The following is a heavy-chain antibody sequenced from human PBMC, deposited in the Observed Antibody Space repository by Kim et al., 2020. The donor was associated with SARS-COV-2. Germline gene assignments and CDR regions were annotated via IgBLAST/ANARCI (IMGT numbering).Heavy chain of an antibody. CDR3: ARGGYCSSISCYFYYYAVDV. CDR1: GFDFDTHS. D-gene: IGHD2-2*01. CDR2: ICGTRSYM. Sequence: GGSLRLSCAASGFDFDTHSMNWVRQAPGKGLEWLSSICGTRSYMYYADSVKGRFTISRDNSKNSLYLQMNSLRAEDTAVYYCARGGYCSSISCYFYYYAVDVWGQGATVTVSS. J-gene: IGHJ6*02. V-gene: IGHV3-21*01.